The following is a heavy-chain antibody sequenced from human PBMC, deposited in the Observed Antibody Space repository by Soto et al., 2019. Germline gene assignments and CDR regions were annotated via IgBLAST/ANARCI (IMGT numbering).Heavy chain of an antibody. D-gene: IGHD3-16*01. CDR2: INHSGST. Sequence: SETLSLTCAVYGGSFSGYYWSWIRQPPGKGLEWIGEINHSGSTNYNPSLKSRVTISVDTSKNQFSLKLSSVTAADTAVYYCAIRLDYFDYWGQGTLVTVSS. CDR1: GGSFSGYY. V-gene: IGHV4-34*01. J-gene: IGHJ4*02. CDR3: AIRLDYFDY.